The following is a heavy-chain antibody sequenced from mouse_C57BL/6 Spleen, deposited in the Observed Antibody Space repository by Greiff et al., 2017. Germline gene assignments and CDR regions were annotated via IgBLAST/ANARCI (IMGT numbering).Heavy chain of an antibody. V-gene: IGHV1-53*01. CDR1: GYTFTSYW. CDR3: ARWYYGRRGYFDY. Sequence: QVQLQQPGTELVKPGASVKLSCKASGYTFTSYWMHWVKQRPGQGLEWIGNINPSNGGTNYNEKFKSKATLTVDNSSSSAYMQLSSLTSEDSAVYYCARWYYGRRGYFDYWGQGTTLTVSS. CDR2: INPSNGGT. D-gene: IGHD1-1*01. J-gene: IGHJ2*01.